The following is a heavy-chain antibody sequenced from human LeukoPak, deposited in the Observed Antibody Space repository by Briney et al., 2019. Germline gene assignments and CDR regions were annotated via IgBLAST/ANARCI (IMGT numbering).Heavy chain of an antibody. V-gene: IGHV4-38-2*02. Sequence: PSETLSLTCTVSGYSISSGYYWGWIRQPPGKGLEWIGSIYHSGSTYYNPSLKSRVTISVDTSKNQFSLKLSSVTAADTAVYYCARDGDWNYYFDYWGQGTLVTVSS. D-gene: IGHD1-7*01. J-gene: IGHJ4*02. CDR2: IYHSGST. CDR3: ARDGDWNYYFDY. CDR1: GYSISSGYY.